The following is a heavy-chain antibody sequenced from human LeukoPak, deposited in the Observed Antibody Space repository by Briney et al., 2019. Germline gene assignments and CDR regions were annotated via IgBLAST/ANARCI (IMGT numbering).Heavy chain of an antibody. CDR1: GGSISSSSYY. CDR2: IYYSGST. Sequence: SETLSLTCTVSGGSISSSSYYWGWIRQPPGKGLEWIGSIYYSGSTYYNPSLKSRVTISVDTSKNQFSLKLSSVTAADTAVYYCIGYDSSGYYPFAFDIWGQGTMVTVSS. J-gene: IGHJ3*02. CDR3: IGYDSSGYYPFAFDI. V-gene: IGHV4-39*07. D-gene: IGHD3-22*01.